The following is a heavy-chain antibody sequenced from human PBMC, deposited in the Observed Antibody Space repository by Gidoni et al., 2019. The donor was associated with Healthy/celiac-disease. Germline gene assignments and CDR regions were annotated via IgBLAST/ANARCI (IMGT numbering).Heavy chain of an antibody. CDR2: ISGSGSST. J-gene: IGHJ4*02. D-gene: IGHD3-9*01. CDR3: AKPGAGYFRNSFDY. CDR1: GFSFSSYA. V-gene: IGHV3-23*01. Sequence: EVQLLESGGGLVQPGGSLRLPCAASGFSFSSYAMSWVRQAPGKGLEWVSAISGSGSSTYYADSVKGRFTISRDSSKSTVYLLMNSLRVEDTAVYYCAKPGAGYFRNSFDYWGQGSLVTVSS.